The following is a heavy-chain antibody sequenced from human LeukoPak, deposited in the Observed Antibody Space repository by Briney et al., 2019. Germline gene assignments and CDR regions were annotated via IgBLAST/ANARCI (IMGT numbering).Heavy chain of an antibody. V-gene: IGHV1-2*04. CDR1: GYTFTGYY. Sequence: ASAKVSCKASGYTFTGYYMHWVRQAPGQGLEWMGWINPNSGGTNYAQKFQGWVTMTRDTSISTAYMELSRLRSEDTAVYYCARLRSAAAADFDYWGQGTLVTVSS. J-gene: IGHJ4*02. CDR2: INPNSGGT. D-gene: IGHD6-13*01. CDR3: ARLRSAAAADFDY.